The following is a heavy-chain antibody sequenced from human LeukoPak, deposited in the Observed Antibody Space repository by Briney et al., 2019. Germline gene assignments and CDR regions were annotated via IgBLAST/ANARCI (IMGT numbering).Heavy chain of an antibody. V-gene: IGHV3-7*01. CDR3: ARLFPIFGVVIRGWFDP. Sequence: GGSLRLSCAVSGFTFSDYWMNWVRQAPGKGLEWVASIRQDGGETSYVDSVKGRFTISRDNTKNSLYLQMNSLRAEDTAVYYCARLFPIFGVVIRGWFDPWGQGTLVTVSS. CDR2: IRQDGGET. J-gene: IGHJ5*02. D-gene: IGHD3-3*01. CDR1: GFTFSDYW.